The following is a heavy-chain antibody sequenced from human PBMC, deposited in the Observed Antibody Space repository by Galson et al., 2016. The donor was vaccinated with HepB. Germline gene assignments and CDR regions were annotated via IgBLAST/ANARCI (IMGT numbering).Heavy chain of an antibody. CDR3: TTGPYWDGLDLWTGSALSSDY. Sequence: SLRLSCAASGFSFSKVWMSWVRQAPGKGLEWVGRIKSETDGGTTEYAAPVKGRFTLSRDDSENKLYLQMNSLKTEDTGVYFCTTGPYWDGLDLWTGSALSSDYWGQGALVTVSS. D-gene: IGHD3/OR15-3a*01. CDR2: IKSETDGGTT. CDR1: GFSFSKVW. J-gene: IGHJ4*02. V-gene: IGHV3-15*01.